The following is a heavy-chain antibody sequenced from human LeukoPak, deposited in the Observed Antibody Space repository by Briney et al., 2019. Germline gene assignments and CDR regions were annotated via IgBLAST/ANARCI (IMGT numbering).Heavy chain of an antibody. J-gene: IGHJ3*02. CDR3: ARNYYDTTGPFAAFDI. D-gene: IGHD3-22*01. V-gene: IGHV3-64*01. CDR2: ISSDGGTT. CDR1: GFTFCRYA. Sequence: PGGSLRLSCAASGFTFCRYAMQWVRQAPGKGLEFVSTISSDGGTTFYASSVKGRFTISRDNSKNTLYLQMGSLRAEDMALYYCARNYYDTTGPFAAFDIWGQGTMVTVSS.